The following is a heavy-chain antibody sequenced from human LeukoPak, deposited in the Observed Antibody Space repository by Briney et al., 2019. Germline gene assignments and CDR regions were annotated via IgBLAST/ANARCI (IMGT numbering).Heavy chain of an antibody. D-gene: IGHD2-21*01. CDR3: ARWHSHGRYFDY. CDR2: ICDSGNF. CDR1: GVSIRNYC. V-gene: IGHV4-59*01. Sequence: PSETLSLTCTVSGVSIRNYCWNWIRQPPGKGLEWIGYICDSGNFYYKPSLKSRVTISVDTSKNQFSLKLTSATAADTAIYYCARWHSHGRYFDYWGQGALVTVSS. J-gene: IGHJ4*02.